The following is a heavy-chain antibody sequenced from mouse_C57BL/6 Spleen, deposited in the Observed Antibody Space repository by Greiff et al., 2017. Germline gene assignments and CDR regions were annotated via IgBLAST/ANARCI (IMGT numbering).Heavy chain of an antibody. V-gene: IGHV1-80*01. Sequence: QVQLQQSGAELVKPGASVKISCKASGYAFSSYWMNWVKQRPGKGLEWIGQIYPGDGDTNYNGKFKGKATLTADKSSSTAYMQLSSLTSEDSAVYFCARSSSYPSYWYFDVWGTGNTVTVSS. J-gene: IGHJ1*03. CDR3: ARSSSYPSYWYFDV. CDR1: GYAFSSYW. D-gene: IGHD1-1*01. CDR2: IYPGDGDT.